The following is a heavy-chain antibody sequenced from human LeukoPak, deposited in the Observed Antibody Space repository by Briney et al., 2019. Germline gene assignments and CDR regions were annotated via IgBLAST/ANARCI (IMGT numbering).Heavy chain of an antibody. CDR3: ARPSSPYSEADY. J-gene: IGHJ4*02. CDR1: GFTFSDHY. D-gene: IGHD4-11*01. V-gene: IGHV3-72*01. Sequence: GGSLRLSCAASGFTFSDHYMDWVRQAPGKGLEWVGRSRNKVISYITQYAASVKGRFTISRDDSRNSLYLQMNSLKTEDTAVYYCARPSSPYSEADYWGQGTLVTVSS. CDR2: SRNKVISYIT.